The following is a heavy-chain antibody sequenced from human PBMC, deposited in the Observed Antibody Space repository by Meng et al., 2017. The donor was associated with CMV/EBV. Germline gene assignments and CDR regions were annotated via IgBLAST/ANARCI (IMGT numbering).Heavy chain of an antibody. CDR3: ARVGRDGYNYYYYYGMDV. CDR2: INPSGGST. Sequence: ASVKVSCKASGYTFTSYYMHWVRQAPGQGLEWMGIINPSGGSTSYAQKFQGRVTMTRDTSTSTVYMELSSLRSEDTAVYYCARVGRDGYNYYYYYGMDVWGQGTTVTVSS. D-gene: IGHD5-24*01. CDR1: GYTFTSYY. J-gene: IGHJ6*02. V-gene: IGHV1-46*01.